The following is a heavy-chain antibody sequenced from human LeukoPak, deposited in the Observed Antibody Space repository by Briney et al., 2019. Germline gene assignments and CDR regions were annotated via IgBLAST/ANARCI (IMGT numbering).Heavy chain of an antibody. J-gene: IGHJ4*02. D-gene: IGHD3-22*01. CDR1: GYTFTSYG. CDR3: ARAEGYYDSSGYDY. Sequence: ASVKVSCKASGYTFTSYGISWVRQAPGQGLEWMGWINPNSGGTNYAQKFQGRVTMTRDTSISTAYMELSRLRSDDTAVYYCARAEGYYDSSGYDYWGQGTLVTVSS. V-gene: IGHV1-2*02. CDR2: INPNSGGT.